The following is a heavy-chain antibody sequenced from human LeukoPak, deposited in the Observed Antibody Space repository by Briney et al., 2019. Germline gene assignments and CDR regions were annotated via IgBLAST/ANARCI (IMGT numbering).Heavy chain of an antibody. J-gene: IGHJ4*02. CDR1: GYTFTSYG. Sequence: ASVKVSCKASGYTFTSYGISWVRQAPGQGLERMGWISAYNGNTNYAQKLQGRVTMTTDTSTSTAYMELRSLRSDDTAVYYCARDSHIVATIRPRRFDYWGQGTLVTVSS. V-gene: IGHV1-18*01. CDR2: ISAYNGNT. CDR3: ARDSHIVATIRPRRFDY. D-gene: IGHD5-12*01.